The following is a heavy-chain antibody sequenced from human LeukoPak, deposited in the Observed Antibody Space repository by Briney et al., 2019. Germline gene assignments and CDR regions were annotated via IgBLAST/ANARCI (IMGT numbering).Heavy chain of an antibody. CDR2: ISSNGGST. D-gene: IGHD3-22*01. V-gene: IGHV3-64D*06. CDR3: VKDDSYYYDSTTYVA. Sequence: PGESLRLSCSASGFTFSSYIMHWVRQAPGRGLEYVSAISSNGGSTYYADSVKGRFTISRDNSKNTLYLQMSSLRGEDTAVYYCVKDDSYYYDSTTYVAWGQGILVTVSS. J-gene: IGHJ5*02. CDR1: GFTFSSYI.